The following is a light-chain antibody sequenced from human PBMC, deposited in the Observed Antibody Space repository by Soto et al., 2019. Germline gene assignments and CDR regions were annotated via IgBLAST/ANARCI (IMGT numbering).Light chain of an antibody. J-gene: IGKJ1*01. CDR3: QQYSDSSGA. CDR2: DAS. Sequence: DIQMTQSPSTLSASVGDRVTITCRASQPISSWLAWYHQKPGKAPKLLIFDASTLESGVPSRFSGSGSGTDFTLTISSLQPDDFATYYCQQYSDSSGAFGQGTKVDIK. CDR1: QPISSW. V-gene: IGKV1-5*01.